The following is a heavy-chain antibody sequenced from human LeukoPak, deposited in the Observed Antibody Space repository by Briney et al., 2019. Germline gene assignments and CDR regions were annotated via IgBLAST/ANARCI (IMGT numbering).Heavy chain of an antibody. CDR3: ARDLGTVTGYFDY. Sequence: PGGSLRLSCAASGFTFSSYSMNWVRQAPGKGLEWVSYISSSSSTIYYADSVKGRFTISRDNAKNSLYLQMNSLRAEDTAVYYCARDLGTVTGYFDYWGQGTLVTVSS. V-gene: IGHV3-48*04. CDR2: ISSSSSTI. J-gene: IGHJ4*02. D-gene: IGHD4-17*01. CDR1: GFTFSSYS.